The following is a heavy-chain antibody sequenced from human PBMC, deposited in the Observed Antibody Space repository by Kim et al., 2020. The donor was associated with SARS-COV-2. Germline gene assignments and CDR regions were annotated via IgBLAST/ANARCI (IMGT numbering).Heavy chain of an antibody. V-gene: IGHV4-39*07. J-gene: IGHJ4*02. D-gene: IGHD3-10*01. Sequence: LKSRVTISVDTSKNKFSLKLSSVTAADTAVYYCARDRITMVRGDYYFDYWGQGTLVTVSS. CDR3: ARDRITMVRGDYYFDY.